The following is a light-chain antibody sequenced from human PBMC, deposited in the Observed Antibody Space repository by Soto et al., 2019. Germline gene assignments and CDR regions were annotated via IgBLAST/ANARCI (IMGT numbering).Light chain of an antibody. CDR1: QSVDYN. Sequence: ETVMTQSPATLSVSPGERVTLSCRASQSVDYNLAWYQQKPGQAPRLLIYGVATRATGSPARFSGSASGTEFTLTISSLQSEDFAIYYCQQYKTWLTFGGGTKVDIK. CDR2: GVA. CDR3: QQYKTWLT. J-gene: IGKJ4*01. V-gene: IGKV3-15*01.